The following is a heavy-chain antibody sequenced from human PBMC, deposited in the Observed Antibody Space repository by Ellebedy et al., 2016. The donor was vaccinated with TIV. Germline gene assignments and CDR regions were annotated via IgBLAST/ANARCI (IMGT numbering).Heavy chain of an antibody. CDR3: ARRKGLRDAFDI. J-gene: IGHJ3*02. Sequence: GESLKISXAASGFTFDDYAMNWVRQAPGKGLEWVSSISSSSSYIYYADSVKGRFTISRDNAKNSLYLQMNSLRAEDTAVYYCARRKGLRDAFDIWGQGTMVTVSS. CDR2: ISSSSSYI. CDR1: GFTFDDYA. V-gene: IGHV3-21*01. D-gene: IGHD4-17*01.